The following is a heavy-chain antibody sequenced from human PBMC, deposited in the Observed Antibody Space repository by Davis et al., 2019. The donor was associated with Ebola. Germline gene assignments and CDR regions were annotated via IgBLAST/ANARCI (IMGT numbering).Heavy chain of an antibody. Sequence: SLNISCESSCFTFSSYGMHSVRQAPGQRLEWVAVIPYDGSNKYYADSVKGRFTISRDNSKNTLYLQMNSLRAEDTAVYYCAKEPDSSGPMALYYYYYGMDVWGKGTTVTVSS. V-gene: IGHV3-30*18. CDR3: AKEPDSSGPMALYYYYYGMDV. D-gene: IGHD3-22*01. CDR1: CFTFSSYG. CDR2: IPYDGSNK. J-gene: IGHJ6*04.